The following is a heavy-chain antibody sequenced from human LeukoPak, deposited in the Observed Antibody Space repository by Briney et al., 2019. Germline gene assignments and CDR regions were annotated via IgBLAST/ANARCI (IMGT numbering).Heavy chain of an antibody. CDR3: ASVYYWEVVPAAIRWFAP. Sequence: ASVKVSCKASGYTFTSYGISWVRQAPGQGLEWMGWISAYNGNTNYAQKLQGRVTMTTDTSTSTAYMELRSLRSDDTAVYYCASVYYWEVVPAAIRWFAPWGQGTLVTVSS. J-gene: IGHJ5*02. V-gene: IGHV1-18*01. CDR1: GYTFTSYG. CDR2: ISAYNGNT. D-gene: IGHD2-2*01.